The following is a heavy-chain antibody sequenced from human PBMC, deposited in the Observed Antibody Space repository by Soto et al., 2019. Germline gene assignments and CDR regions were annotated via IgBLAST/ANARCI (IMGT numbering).Heavy chain of an antibody. CDR1: GFTFDDYN. CDR2: ISRDGTNT. J-gene: IGHJ5*02. D-gene: IGHD3-22*01. Sequence: EVQLVQSGGVVVQPGGSLRLSCAASGFTFDDYNMHWVRQAPGKGLELVSLISRDGTNTNYAESVKGRFTISRDNSKNSLYLQMNSLRTEDTALYYCVKETYYYDVSSYYPLGSWGQGTLVTVSS. CDR3: VKETYYYDVSSYYPLGS. V-gene: IGHV3-43*01.